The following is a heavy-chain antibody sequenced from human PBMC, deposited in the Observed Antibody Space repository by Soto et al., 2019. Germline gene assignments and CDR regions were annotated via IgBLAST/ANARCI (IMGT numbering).Heavy chain of an antibody. CDR3: AREGYSGYRNFDY. CDR1: GGTFSSYT. CDR2: IIPILGIA. D-gene: IGHD5-12*01. V-gene: IGHV1-69*08. J-gene: IGHJ4*02. Sequence: QVQLVQSGAEVKKPGSSVKVSCKASGGTFSSYTISWVRQAPGQGLEWMGRIIPILGIANYAQKFQGRVTITADKSTSTAYMELSSLRSEDTAVYYCAREGYSGYRNFDYWGQGTLVTVSS.